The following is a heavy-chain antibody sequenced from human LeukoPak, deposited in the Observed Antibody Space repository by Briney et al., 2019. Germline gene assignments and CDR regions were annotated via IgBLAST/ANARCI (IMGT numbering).Heavy chain of an antibody. CDR1: GVSISSSNSY. V-gene: IGHV4-39*07. Sequence: SETLSLTCTVSGVSISSSNSYWGWIRQPPGKGLEWIGSIYYSGSTYYNPSLKSRVTISVDTSKNQFSLKLSSVTAANTAVYYCARDRYCSSTSCSASDAFDIWGQGTMVTVSS. J-gene: IGHJ3*02. D-gene: IGHD2-2*01. CDR2: IYYSGST. CDR3: ARDRYCSSTSCSASDAFDI.